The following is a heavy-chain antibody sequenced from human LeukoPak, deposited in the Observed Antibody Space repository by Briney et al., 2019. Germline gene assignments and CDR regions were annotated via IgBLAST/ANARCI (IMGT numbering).Heavy chain of an antibody. CDR2: IIPILGIA. V-gene: IGHV1-69*02. CDR1: GGTFSSYT. Sequence: GASVKVSCKASGGTFSSYTISWVRQAPGQGLEWMGRIIPILGIANYAQKFQGRVTITADKSTSTAYMELSSLRSEDTAVYYCAGTIAARRLYYYHMDVWGKGTTVTVSS. J-gene: IGHJ6*03. CDR3: AGTIAARRLYYYHMDV. D-gene: IGHD6-6*01.